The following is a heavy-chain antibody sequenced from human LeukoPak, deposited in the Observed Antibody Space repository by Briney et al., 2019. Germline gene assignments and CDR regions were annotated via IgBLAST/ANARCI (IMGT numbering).Heavy chain of an antibody. V-gene: IGHV3-74*01. CDR1: GFTFSNYG. J-gene: IGHJ4*02. CDR3: ARDLSGYSDY. CDR2: ISDADGSIT. D-gene: IGHD2-15*01. Sequence: PGGSLRLSCAASGFTFSNYGMNWVRQAPGKGLVWVSRISDADGSITDYADSVRGRFTISRDTAKNTLYLEMNSLGAEDTAVYYCARDLSGYSDYWGQGTLVTVSS.